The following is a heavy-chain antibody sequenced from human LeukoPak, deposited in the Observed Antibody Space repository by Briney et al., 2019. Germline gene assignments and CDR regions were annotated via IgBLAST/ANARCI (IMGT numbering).Heavy chain of an antibody. V-gene: IGHV1-18*01. CDR3: ARDAPYIAAAGHFDY. J-gene: IGHJ4*02. Sequence: ASVKVSCKASGYTFTSYGISWVRQAPGQGLEWMGWISAYNGNTNYAQKLQGRVTMTTDTSTSTAYMELWSLRSDDTAVYYCARDAPYIAAAGHFDYWGQGTLVTVSS. D-gene: IGHD6-13*01. CDR2: ISAYNGNT. CDR1: GYTFTSYG.